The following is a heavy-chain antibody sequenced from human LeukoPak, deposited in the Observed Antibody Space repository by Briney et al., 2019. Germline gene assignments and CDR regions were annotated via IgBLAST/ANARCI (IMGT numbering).Heavy chain of an antibody. CDR2: ISWNSGSI. Sequence: PGGSLRLSCAASGFTFDDYAMHWVRQAPGKGLEWVSGISWNSGSIGYADSVKGRFTISRDNAKNSLYLQMNSLRAEDTALYYCAKDQYGSGRGYFDYWXQGTLVTVSS. V-gene: IGHV3-9*01. J-gene: IGHJ4*02. D-gene: IGHD3-10*01. CDR3: AKDQYGSGRGYFDY. CDR1: GFTFDDYA.